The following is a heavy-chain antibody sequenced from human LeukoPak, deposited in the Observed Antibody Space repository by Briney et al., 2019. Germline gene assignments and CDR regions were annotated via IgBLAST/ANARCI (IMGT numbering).Heavy chain of an antibody. CDR3: ARGTVTTTAAFDY. Sequence: SETLSLTCVVSGGSISSGGYSWSWIRQPPGKGLEWIGYIYHSGSTYYNPSLKSRVTISVDRSKNQFSLKLSSVTAADTAVYYCARGTVTTTAAFDYWGQGTLVTVSS. J-gene: IGHJ4*02. CDR2: IYHSGST. V-gene: IGHV4-30-2*01. D-gene: IGHD4-17*01. CDR1: GGSISSGGYS.